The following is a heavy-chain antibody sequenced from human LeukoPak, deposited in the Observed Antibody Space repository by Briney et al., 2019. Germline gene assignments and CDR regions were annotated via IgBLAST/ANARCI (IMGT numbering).Heavy chain of an antibody. CDR3: ARGRAATSYYYYYGMDV. V-gene: IGHV4-34*01. CDR1: GGSFSGYY. J-gene: IGHJ6*02. Sequence: SETPSLTCAVYGGSFSGYYWSWIRQPPGKGLEWIGEINHSGSTNYNPSLKSRVTISVDTSKNQFSLKLSSVTAADMAVYYCARGRAATSYYYYYGMDVWGQGTTVTVSS. D-gene: IGHD6-25*01. CDR2: INHSGST.